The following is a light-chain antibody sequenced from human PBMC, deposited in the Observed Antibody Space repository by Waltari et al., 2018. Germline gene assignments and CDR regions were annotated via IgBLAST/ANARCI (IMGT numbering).Light chain of an antibody. CDR3: YSYAGSGTWV. V-gene: IGLV2-23*01. CDR1: SSDVGTSNF. J-gene: IGLJ3*02. Sequence: QSALTQPASVSGSPGQSITISCTGPSSDVGTSNFSSWYQQNPGKAPKHMIYEGNKRPSGVSNRFSGSKAGNTASLTISGLQAEDEADYYCYSYAGSGTWVFGGGTKLTVL. CDR2: EGN.